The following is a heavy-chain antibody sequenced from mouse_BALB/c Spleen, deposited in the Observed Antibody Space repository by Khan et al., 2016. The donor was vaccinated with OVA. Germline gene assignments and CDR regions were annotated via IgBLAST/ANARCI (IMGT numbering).Heavy chain of an antibody. J-gene: IGHJ3*01. Sequence: VKLEESGPGLVQPSQSLSITCTVSGFSLTSYSIHWVRQSPGKGLEWLGVIWSGGSTDYNAAFISRLSISKDNSKSQVFFKMNSLQVNDTAIYXCARRGYYYGRGAWFAYWGQGTLVTVSA. D-gene: IGHD1-1*01. V-gene: IGHV2-2*02. CDR2: IWSGGST. CDR3: ARRGYYYGRGAWFAY. CDR1: GFSLTSYS.